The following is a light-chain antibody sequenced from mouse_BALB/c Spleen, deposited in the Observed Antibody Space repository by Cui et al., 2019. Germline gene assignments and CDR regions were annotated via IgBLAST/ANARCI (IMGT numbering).Light chain of an antibody. J-gene: IGKJ5*01. V-gene: IGKV5-43*01. CDR1: QSISNN. CDR3: QQSNSWTQLT. Sequence: IVLTQSPATLSATPGDSVSLTSSASQSISNNLHWYQQKSHASPRLLIKNPSQSISGIPTRFSGSGSGTDFTLSINSVETEDFGMYFCQQSNSWTQLTFGAGTKLELK. CDR2: NPS.